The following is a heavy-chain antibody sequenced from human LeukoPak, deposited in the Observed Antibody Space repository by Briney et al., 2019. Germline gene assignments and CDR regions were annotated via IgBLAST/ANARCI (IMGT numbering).Heavy chain of an antibody. J-gene: IGHJ4*02. Sequence: SETLSLTCAVYGGSFSGYYWSWIRQPPGKGLEWIGEINHSGSTNYNPSLKSRVTISVDTSKNQFSLKLSSVTAADTAVYYCYSAFDWFNFDYWGQGTLVTVSS. D-gene: IGHD3-9*01. CDR1: GGSFSGYY. CDR3: YSAFDWFNFDY. V-gene: IGHV4-34*01. CDR2: INHSGST.